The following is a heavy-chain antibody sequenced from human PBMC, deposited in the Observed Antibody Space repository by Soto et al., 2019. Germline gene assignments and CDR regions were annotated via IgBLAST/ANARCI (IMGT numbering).Heavy chain of an antibody. CDR1: GYTLSTYD. J-gene: IGHJ4*02. V-gene: IGHV1-8*01. Sequence: QAQLVQSGAEVKKPGASVKVSCKASGYTLSTYDINWVRQAAGQGLEWMGWMDSYTGNTGYAQEFQGRLIMTRDTSINAAYMELSSLQSEDTAVYFCATGRQTLDYWGQGTLVTVSS. CDR3: ATGRQTLDY. CDR2: MDSYTGNT.